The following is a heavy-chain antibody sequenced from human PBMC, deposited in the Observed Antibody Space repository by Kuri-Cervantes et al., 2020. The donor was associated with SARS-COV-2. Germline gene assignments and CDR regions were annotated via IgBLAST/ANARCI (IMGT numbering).Heavy chain of an antibody. Sequence: SETLSLTCTVSGGSISSSSYYWGWIRQPPGKGLEWIGSIYYSGSTNYNPSLKSRVTISADTSKNQFSLKLSSVTAADTAVYYCAREVEGSDAFDIWGQGTMVTVSS. CDR3: AREVEGSDAFDI. CDR2: IYYSGST. CDR1: GGSISSSSYY. V-gene: IGHV4-39*07. J-gene: IGHJ3*02.